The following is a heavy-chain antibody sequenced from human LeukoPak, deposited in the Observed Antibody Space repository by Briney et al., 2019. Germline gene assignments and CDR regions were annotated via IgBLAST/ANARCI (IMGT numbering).Heavy chain of an antibody. CDR2: IYYSGTT. V-gene: IGHV4-30-2*01. J-gene: IGHJ3*02. CDR1: GGSIISGSHY. D-gene: IGHD2-2*01. Sequence: SETLSLTCTVSGGSIISGSHYWSWIRQPPGKGLEWIVYIYYSGTTDYNPSLKSRVIISIDRSKNQFSLKLRSVTAADTAVYYCVGVPAGGVNPDAFDIWGQGTMVTVSS. CDR3: VGVPAGGVNPDAFDI.